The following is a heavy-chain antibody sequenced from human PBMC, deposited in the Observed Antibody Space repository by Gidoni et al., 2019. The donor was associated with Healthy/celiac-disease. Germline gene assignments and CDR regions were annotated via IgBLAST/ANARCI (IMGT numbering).Heavy chain of an antibody. V-gene: IGHV3-23*01. D-gene: IGHD3-10*01. Sequence: EVQLLESGGGLVQPGGSLRLSCTASGFTFSSYAMSWVRQAPGKGLEWVSAISGSGGSTYYADSVKGRFTISRDNSKNTLYLQMNSLRAEDTAVYYCATSKSLLVRGVIFYWGQGTLVTVSS. J-gene: IGHJ4*02. CDR2: ISGSGGST. CDR1: GFTFSSYA. CDR3: ATSKSLLVRGVIFY.